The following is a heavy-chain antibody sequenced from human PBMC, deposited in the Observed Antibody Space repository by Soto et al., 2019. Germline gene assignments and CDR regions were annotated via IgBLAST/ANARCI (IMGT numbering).Heavy chain of an antibody. D-gene: IGHD6-13*01. Sequence: PSETLSLTCTVSGGSISSGGYYWSWIRQHPGKGLEWIGYIYYSGSTYYNPSLKSRVTISVDTSKNQFSLKLSSLTAADTAFYYCARDSHRMSAAGTYYFDYWGQGTLVTVSS. CDR2: IYYSGST. CDR1: GGSISSGGYY. J-gene: IGHJ4*02. CDR3: ARDSHRMSAAGTYYFDY. V-gene: IGHV4-31*03.